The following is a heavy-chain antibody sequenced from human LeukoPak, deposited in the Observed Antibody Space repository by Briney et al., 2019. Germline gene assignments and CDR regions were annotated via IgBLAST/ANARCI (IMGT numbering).Heavy chain of an antibody. V-gene: IGHV1-46*01. CDR3: ASSFYDLLVYFDY. J-gene: IGHJ4*02. CDR1: GYTFADYY. Sequence: ASVKVSCKASGYTFADYYMQWVRQAPGQGLEWMGKINPSDGSTRYAQKFQGRVTMTRDMSTSTVYMELSSLRSEDTAVYYCASSFYDLLVYFDYWGQGTLVTVSS. D-gene: IGHD5/OR15-5a*01. CDR2: INPSDGST.